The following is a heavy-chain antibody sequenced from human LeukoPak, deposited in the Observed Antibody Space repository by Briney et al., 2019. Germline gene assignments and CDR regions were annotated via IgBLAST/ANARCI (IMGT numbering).Heavy chain of an antibody. D-gene: IGHD2-15*01. CDR2: IIPIIGIA. CDR3: ARVVYCSGGSCYSGFDP. J-gene: IGHJ5*02. V-gene: IGHV1-69*05. CDR1: GCTFTSYA. Sequence: ASVKVSCKASGCTFTSYAMSWVRQAPGQGLEGMGWIIPIIGIANYAQKFQGRVTITTEESTSTAYMELSSLRSEHTAVYYCARVVYCSGGSCYSGFDPRGQGTLGTLSA.